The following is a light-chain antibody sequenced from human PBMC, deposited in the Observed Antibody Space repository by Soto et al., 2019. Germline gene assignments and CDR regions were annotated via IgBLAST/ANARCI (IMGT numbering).Light chain of an antibody. V-gene: IGKV3-20*01. CDR2: GAY. CDR1: QSVSSSY. Sequence: EIVLTQSPGTLSLSPGERATLSCRASQSVSSSYLAWYQQKPGQAPRLLIYGAYSRATGIPDRFSGSGSGTNFTLNISRLEPEDFAVYYCQRYGSSPPVTFGQGTRLEIK. J-gene: IGKJ5*01. CDR3: QRYGSSPPVT.